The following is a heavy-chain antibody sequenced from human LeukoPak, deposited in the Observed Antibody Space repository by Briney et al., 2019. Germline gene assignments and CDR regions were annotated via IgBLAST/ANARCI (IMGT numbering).Heavy chain of an antibody. D-gene: IGHD1-14*01. CDR1: GYTFTSYG. V-gene: IGHV1-18*01. J-gene: IGHJ4*02. CDR2: ISAYNGTT. CDR3: ATYPPDPNKSRLFDY. Sequence: ASVKVSCKASGYTFTSYGISWVRQAPGQGLEWMGWISAYNGTTNYAQKLQGRVTMTTDTSTSTAYMELRSLRSDDTAVYYCATYPPDPNKSRLFDYWGQGTLVTVSS.